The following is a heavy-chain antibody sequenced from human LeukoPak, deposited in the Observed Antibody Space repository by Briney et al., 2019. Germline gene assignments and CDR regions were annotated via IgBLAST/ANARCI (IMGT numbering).Heavy chain of an antibody. CDR3: AKDHRTYYDYVWGSYCDY. Sequence: GGSLRLSCAASGFTFSTYSMNWVRQAPGKGLEWVSSITASSYIYYADFVEGRFTISRDNSKNTLYLQMNSLRAEDTAVYYCAKDHRTYYDYVWGSYCDYWGQGTLVTVSS. CDR2: ITASSYI. V-gene: IGHV3-21*01. CDR1: GFTFSTYS. J-gene: IGHJ4*02. D-gene: IGHD3-16*01.